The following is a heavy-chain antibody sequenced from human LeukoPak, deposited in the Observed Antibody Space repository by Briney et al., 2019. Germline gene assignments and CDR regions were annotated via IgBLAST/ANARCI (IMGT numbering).Heavy chain of an antibody. J-gene: IGHJ4*02. CDR1: GYTFTSYY. CDR2: INPSGGST. CDR3: ARGMNPYYYDSSGYYY. V-gene: IGHV1-46*01. D-gene: IGHD3-22*01. Sequence: GASVKVSCKASGYTFTSYYMHWVRQAPGQGLEWMGIINPSGGSTSYAQKFQGRVTMTRDTSISTAYMELSRLRSDDTAVYHCARGMNPYYYDSSGYYYWGQGTLVTVSS.